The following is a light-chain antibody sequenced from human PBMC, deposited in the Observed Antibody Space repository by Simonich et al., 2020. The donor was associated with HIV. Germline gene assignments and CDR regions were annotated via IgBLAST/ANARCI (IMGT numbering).Light chain of an antibody. J-gene: IGLJ3*02. CDR1: RRDFGGYNY. V-gene: IGLV2-14*01. CDR3: SSYTSSSTLGV. CDR2: DVR. Sequence: QSALTQPASVSGSPGQSITISCTGTRRDFGGYNYVSWYQQHPGKAPTLMIYDVRKRPAGVSNRFSGSKSGNTASRTISGLQAEDEADYYCSSYTSSSTLGVFGGGTKLTVL.